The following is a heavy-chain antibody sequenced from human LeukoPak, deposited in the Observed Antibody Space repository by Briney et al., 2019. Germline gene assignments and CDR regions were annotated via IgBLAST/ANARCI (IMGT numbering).Heavy chain of an antibody. D-gene: IGHD1-7*01. V-gene: IGHV4-30-4*01. J-gene: IGHJ5*02. CDR1: GGSISSGDYY. CDR2: IYYSGST. CDR3: AREGSRYNWNYNWFDP. Sequence: PSETLSLTCTVSGGSISSGDYYWSWIRQPPGKGLEWIGYIYYSGSTYYNPSLKSRVTISVDTSKNQFSLKLGSVTAADTAVYYCAREGSRYNWNYNWFDPWGQGTLVTVSS.